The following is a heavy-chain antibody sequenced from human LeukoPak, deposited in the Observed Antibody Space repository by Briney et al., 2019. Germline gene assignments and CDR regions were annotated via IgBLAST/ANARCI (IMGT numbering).Heavy chain of an antibody. CDR2: IKSDGSST. V-gene: IGHV3-74*01. CDR3: ARVKGYDSSGPFDY. CDR1: GFIFSSYW. D-gene: IGHD3-22*01. Sequence: GGSLRLSCAASGFIFSSYWMRWVRQAPGKGLVWVSRIKSDGSSTSYADSVKGRFTISRDNAKNTLYLQMNSLRVEDTAVYYCARVKGYDSSGPFDYWGQGTLVTVSS. J-gene: IGHJ4*02.